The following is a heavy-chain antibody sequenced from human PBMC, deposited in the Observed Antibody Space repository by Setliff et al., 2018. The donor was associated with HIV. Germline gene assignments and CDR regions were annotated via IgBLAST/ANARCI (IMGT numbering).Heavy chain of an antibody. CDR2: IIPIFGTA. D-gene: IGHD6-6*01. J-gene: IGHJ4*02. V-gene: IGHV1-69*13. CDR1: GGTFSSYA. CDR3: ARDPTGGAARFDY. Sequence: GASVKVSCKASGGTFSSYAISWVRQAPGQGLEWMGRIIPIFGTANYAQRFQRRLTITADESTNTAYMELSSLKSEDTAVYYCARDPTGGAARFDYWGQGTLVTVSS.